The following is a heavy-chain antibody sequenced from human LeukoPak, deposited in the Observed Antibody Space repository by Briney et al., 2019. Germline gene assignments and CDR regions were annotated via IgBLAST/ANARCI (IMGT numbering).Heavy chain of an antibody. CDR3: ARNSLTRFGGYDFWSGDFDY. CDR1: GFTFSSYW. CDR2: IKQDGSEK. Sequence: GGSLRLSCAASGFTFSSYWMSWVPQAPGKGLEWVANIKQDGSEKYYVDSMKGRFTISRDNAKNSLYLQMNSLRAEDTAVYYCARNSLTRFGGYDFWSGDFDYWGQGTLVTVSS. V-gene: IGHV3-7*01. D-gene: IGHD3-3*01. J-gene: IGHJ4*02.